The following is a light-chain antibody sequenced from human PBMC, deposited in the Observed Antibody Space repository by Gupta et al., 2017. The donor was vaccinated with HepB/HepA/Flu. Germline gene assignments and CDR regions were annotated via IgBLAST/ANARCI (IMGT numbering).Light chain of an antibody. CDR2: GES. Sequence: SSELTQDPAVSVALGKTVRITCQGDNLRSYYASWFQQKPGQAPILVIYGESNRPAGIPERFSGSNSGNTASLTITGAQAEEEADYYCNSRDSSGNIWVFGGGTKLTVL. V-gene: IGLV3-19*01. CDR3: NSRDSSGNIWV. J-gene: IGLJ3*02. CDR1: NLRSYY.